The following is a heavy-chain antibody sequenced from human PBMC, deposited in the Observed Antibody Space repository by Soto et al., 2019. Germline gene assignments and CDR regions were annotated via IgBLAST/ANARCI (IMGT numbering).Heavy chain of an antibody. CDR3: ARDFYDSVGYTWFDS. Sequence: SSETLSLTCTVSGDTSTSYYWGWIRQAPGKGLEWIGHIHNSGTSTHNPSLNGRVTISIDMPKKQFSLKLTSLTSADTAVYYCARDFYDSVGYTWFDSWSQGTLVTVSS. D-gene: IGHD3-22*01. CDR2: IHNSGTS. CDR1: GDTSTSYY. J-gene: IGHJ5*01. V-gene: IGHV4-59*01.